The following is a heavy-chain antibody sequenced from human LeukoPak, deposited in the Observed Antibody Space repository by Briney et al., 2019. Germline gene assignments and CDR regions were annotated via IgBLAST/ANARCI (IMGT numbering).Heavy chain of an antibody. CDR3: AKERVTTTTFDY. V-gene: IGHV3-23*01. CDR2: ISGSGGST. Sequence: HPGGSLRLSCAASGFTFSTYAMSWVRQAPGKGLEWVSLISGSGGSTYYADSVKGRFTISRDNGKNTLSLQMNSLRAEDRALYYCAKERVTTTTFDYWGRGTLVTVSS. CDR1: GFTFSTYA. D-gene: IGHD4-11*01. J-gene: IGHJ4*02.